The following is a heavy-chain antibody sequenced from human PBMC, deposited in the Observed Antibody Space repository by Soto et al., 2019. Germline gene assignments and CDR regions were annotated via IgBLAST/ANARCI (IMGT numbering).Heavy chain of an antibody. J-gene: IGHJ4*02. Sequence: GVLTLSCEGSGVTFSTYAMGRVRQAPGKGLEWVSSIDSGGRKTYYLDSVKGRFTISRDNSKNTVYLHMHSLRAEDTAIYYCAKGAVVVKVEFDSWGQGNMVTVSS. D-gene: IGHD2-15*01. CDR1: GVTFSTYA. CDR2: IDSGGRKT. CDR3: AKGAVVVKVEFDS. V-gene: IGHV3-23*01.